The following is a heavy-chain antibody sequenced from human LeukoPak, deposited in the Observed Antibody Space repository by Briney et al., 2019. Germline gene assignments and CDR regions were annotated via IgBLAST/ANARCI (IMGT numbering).Heavy chain of an antibody. CDR2: FYYSGSI. CDR3: TRGAGWLIDY. J-gene: IGHJ4*02. CDR1: GGSISSTSYY. Sequence: SETLSLTCIVSGGSISSTSYYWGWIRQSPGKGLEWIGSFYYSGSIFDNRSLRSRVTISIDMSKNQFSLKLNSLTTADTAVYYCTRGAGWLIDYWGQGILVTVSS. V-gene: IGHV4-39*07. D-gene: IGHD3-16*01.